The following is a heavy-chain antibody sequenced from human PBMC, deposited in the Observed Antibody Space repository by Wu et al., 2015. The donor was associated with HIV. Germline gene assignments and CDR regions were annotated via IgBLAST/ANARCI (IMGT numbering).Heavy chain of an antibody. Sequence: QVQLVQSGAEVKKPGSSVKVSCKASGGTFSSYAISWVRQAPGQGLEWMGRIIPIFGTANYAQKFQGRVTITADESTSTAYMELSSLRSEDTAVYYCASSKTIVVVPAAIRGYYYGMGRLGPRDHGSPSP. CDR3: ASSKTIVVVPAAIRGYYYGMGR. CDR2: IIPIFGTA. CDR1: GGTFSSYA. V-gene: IGHV1-69*13. D-gene: IGHD2-2*01. J-gene: IGHJ6*02.